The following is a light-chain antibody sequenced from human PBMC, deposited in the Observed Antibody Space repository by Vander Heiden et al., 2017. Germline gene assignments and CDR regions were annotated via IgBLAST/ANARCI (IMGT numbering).Light chain of an antibody. J-gene: IGKJ3*01. V-gene: IGKV1-5*03. CDR2: KAS. Sequence: DTTTTPSPSTLSASVGDRVTITCRASQSISSWLAWYQQKPGKAPKLLIYKASSLESGVPSRFSGSGSGTEFTLTISSLQPDDFATYYCQQYNSYPFTFGPGTKVDIK. CDR1: QSISSW. CDR3: QQYNSYPFT.